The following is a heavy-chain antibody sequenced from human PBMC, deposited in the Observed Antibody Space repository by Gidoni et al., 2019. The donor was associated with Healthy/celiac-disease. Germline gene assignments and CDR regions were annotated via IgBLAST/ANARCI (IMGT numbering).Heavy chain of an antibody. J-gene: IGHJ4*02. Sequence: EVQLVESGGGLVQPGGSLRLSCAASGFPVSSNYMSWVRQTPGKGLEWVSVIYSGGSTYYADSVKGRFTISRDNSKNTLYLQMNSLRAEDTAVYYCARDLTTVTTGDYWGQGTLVTVSS. CDR3: ARDLTTVTTGDY. V-gene: IGHV3-66*01. CDR1: GFPVSSNY. CDR2: IYSGGST. D-gene: IGHD4-17*01.